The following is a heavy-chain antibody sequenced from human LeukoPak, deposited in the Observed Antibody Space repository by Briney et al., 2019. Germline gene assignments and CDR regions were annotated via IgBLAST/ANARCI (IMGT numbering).Heavy chain of an antibody. Sequence: GGSLRLSCATSVFTVSSYWMHWVRQPPGKGLVWVSRINSDGTDTNYADSAKGRFTISRDNTKNTVYLQMNSLGAEDTAVYYCARGAWGYSVHFDNWGQGTLVTVSS. CDR3: ARGAWGYSVHFDN. D-gene: IGHD3-16*01. J-gene: IGHJ4*02. CDR1: VFTVSSYW. CDR2: INSDGTDT. V-gene: IGHV3-74*01.